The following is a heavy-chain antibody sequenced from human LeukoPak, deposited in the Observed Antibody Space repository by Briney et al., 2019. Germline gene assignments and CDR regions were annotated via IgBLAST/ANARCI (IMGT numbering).Heavy chain of an antibody. CDR3: ARDRPYTGGWRGFDY. Sequence: SVKVSCKASGGTFSRYAISWVRHAPGQGLEWMGGIIPMFGIANYAQKFQGRVTITADESTSTAYMELSSLRSEDTAVYYCARDRPYTGGWRGFDYWGQGTLVTVSS. CDR2: IIPMFGIA. D-gene: IGHD6-19*01. V-gene: IGHV1-69*13. J-gene: IGHJ4*02. CDR1: GGTFSRYA.